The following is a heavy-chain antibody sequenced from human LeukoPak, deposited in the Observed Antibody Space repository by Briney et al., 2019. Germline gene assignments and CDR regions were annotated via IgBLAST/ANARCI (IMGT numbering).Heavy chain of an antibody. CDR1: GGSISSYY. V-gene: IGHV4-59*01. J-gene: IGHJ4*02. Sequence: SETLSLTCTVSGGSISSYYWSWIRQPPGKGLEWIGYIYYSGSTNYNPSLKSRVTISVDTSRNQFSLNVSSVAAADTAVYYCARVLPYSSGWGVDYWGQGTLVTVSS. CDR3: ARVLPYSSGWGVDY. CDR2: IYYSGST. D-gene: IGHD6-19*01.